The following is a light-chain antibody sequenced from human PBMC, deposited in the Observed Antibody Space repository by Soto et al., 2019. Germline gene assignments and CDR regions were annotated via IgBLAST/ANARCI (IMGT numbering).Light chain of an antibody. CDR3: QQSYSTWT. CDR1: QTISSH. J-gene: IGKJ1*01. CDR2: AAS. V-gene: IGKV1-39*01. Sequence: DIQLTQSPSFLSASVGDRVTITCRASQTISSHLNWYQQKQGKAPKALIYAASSLHSGVPSRFSGRGSGTDFTLTISRLQPDEVATYYWQQSYSTWTFGQGTKVEVK.